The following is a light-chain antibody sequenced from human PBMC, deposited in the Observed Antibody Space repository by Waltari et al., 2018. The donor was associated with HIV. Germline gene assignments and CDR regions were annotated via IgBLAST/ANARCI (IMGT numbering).Light chain of an antibody. Sequence: QSDLTQPPSASGSPGQSVTISCTGTSSDVGGHKYVPWYQQHPGKAPKLIIYEVSKRPSGVPDRFSGSKSGNTASLTVSGLQADDEADFYCSSYAGSTVIFGGGTKLTVL. J-gene: IGLJ2*01. CDR3: SSYAGSTVI. V-gene: IGLV2-8*01. CDR1: SSDVGGHKY. CDR2: EVS.